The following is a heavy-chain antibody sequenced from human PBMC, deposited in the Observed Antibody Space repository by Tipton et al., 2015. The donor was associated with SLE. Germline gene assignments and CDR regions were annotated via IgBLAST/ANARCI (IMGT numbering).Heavy chain of an antibody. V-gene: IGHV4-59*11. J-gene: IGHJ4*02. CDR2: IHYSGST. CDR1: GGSFSSHY. CDR3: ARSAGYGSSWAHFDY. Sequence: TLSLTCTVSGGSFSSHYWSWIRQPPGKGLEWIGYIHYSGSTNYNPSLKSRVTISVDTSKNQFSLKLSSVTAADTAMYYCARSAGYGSSWAHFDYWGQGTLVTVSS. D-gene: IGHD6-13*01.